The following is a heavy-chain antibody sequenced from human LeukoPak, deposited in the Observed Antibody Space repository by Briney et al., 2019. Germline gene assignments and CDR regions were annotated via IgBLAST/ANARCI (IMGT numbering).Heavy chain of an antibody. J-gene: IGHJ4*02. D-gene: IGHD2-21*02. V-gene: IGHV3-30*02. CDR2: IRYDGSNK. CDR1: GFTFISYG. Sequence: GGSLRLSCAASGFTFISYGLHWVRQAPGKGLEWVSFIRYDGSNKHYADSVKGRFTIARDNSKNTLYLQMNSLRAEDTAVYYCAKVGMVTNTPGYVDYWGQGTLVSVSP. CDR3: AKVGMVTNTPGYVDY.